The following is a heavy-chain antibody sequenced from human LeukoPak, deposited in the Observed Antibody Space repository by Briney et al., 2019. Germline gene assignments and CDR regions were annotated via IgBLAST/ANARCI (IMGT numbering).Heavy chain of an antibody. V-gene: IGHV5-51*01. Sequence: GGALQISFQGSGNRFTRYWNGWGRPRPGKGGGGRGIIYSGDSDTRYSRSFQGQVTISDDKSISTAYLQWSSLKASDTAMYYCARKVVVAATWWFDLWGQGTLVTVSS. D-gene: IGHD2-15*01. CDR1: GNRFTRYW. CDR3: ARKVVVAATWWFDL. J-gene: IGHJ5*02. CDR2: IYSGDSDT.